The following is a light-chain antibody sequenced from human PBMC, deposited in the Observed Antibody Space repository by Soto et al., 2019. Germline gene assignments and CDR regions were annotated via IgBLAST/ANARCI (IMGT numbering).Light chain of an antibody. J-gene: IGLJ3*02. CDR1: SSNIGSNA. V-gene: IGLV1-44*01. Sequence: QSALTQPPSASGTPGQRVTISCSGSSSNIGSNAVSWYQQLPGTAPKLLIYNNNQRPSGVPDRFSGSKSGTSASLAISGLQSEDEANYYCAAWDDSLSGPVLGGGTKLTVL. CDR3: AAWDDSLSGPV. CDR2: NNN.